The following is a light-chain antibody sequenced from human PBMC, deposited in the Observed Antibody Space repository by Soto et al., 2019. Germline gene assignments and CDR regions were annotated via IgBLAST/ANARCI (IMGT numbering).Light chain of an antibody. CDR1: QGISNY. V-gene: IGKV1-27*01. J-gene: IGKJ4*01. CDR2: AAS. CDR3: QKYNSDPRT. Sequence: DVQMTQAPSSLSASVGDRVTITCRASQGISNYLAWYQQKPGKVPKLLIYAASILQSGVPSRFSGSGSGTDFTITISSLQPEDVANYYCQKYNSDPRTFGGGTKVEIK.